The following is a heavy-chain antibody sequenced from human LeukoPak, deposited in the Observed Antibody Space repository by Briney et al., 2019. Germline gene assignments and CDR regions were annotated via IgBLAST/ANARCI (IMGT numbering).Heavy chain of an antibody. CDR2: IYYSGST. V-gene: IGHV4-31*03. D-gene: IGHD5-12*01. CDR1: GGSISSGGYY. CDR3: ARAQVATILHSTYYFDY. J-gene: IGHJ4*02. Sequence: SQTLSLTCTVSGGSISSGGYYWSWIHQHPGKGLEWIGYIYYSGSTYYNPSLKSRVTISVDTSKNQFSLKLSSVTAADTAVYYCARAQVATILHSTYYFDYWGQGTLVTVSS.